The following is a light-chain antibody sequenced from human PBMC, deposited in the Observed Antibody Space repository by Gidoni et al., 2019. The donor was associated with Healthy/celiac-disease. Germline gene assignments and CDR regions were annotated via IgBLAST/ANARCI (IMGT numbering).Light chain of an antibody. Sequence: DVVMTQSPDSLAVSLGERATIHRKSSQSVLYCSNNKNSLAWYQHQPEPPPKLLIFWSSIRDSGVPGRCSGSGSGTYFTLTINILQAEAVAIYYCLKYLHAPRTFXQXTMVEI. J-gene: IGKJ1*01. CDR1: QSVLYCSNNKNS. CDR2: WSS. CDR3: LKYLHAPRT. V-gene: IGKV4-1*01.